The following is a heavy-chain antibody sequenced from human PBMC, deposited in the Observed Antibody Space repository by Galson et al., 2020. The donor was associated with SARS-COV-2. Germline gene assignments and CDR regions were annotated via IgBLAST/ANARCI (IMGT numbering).Heavy chain of an antibody. J-gene: IGHJ6*02. V-gene: IGHV3-30*04. CDR3: ARDRWTRGNYDILTGYYPTYYYYGMDV. CDR1: GFTFSSYA. Sequence: GGSLRLSCAASGFTFSSYAMHWVRQAPGKGLEWVAVISYDGSNKYYADSVKGRFTISRDNSKNTLYLQMNSLRAEDTAVYYCARDRWTRGNYDILTGYYPTYYYYGMDVWGQGTTVTVSS. CDR2: ISYDGSNK. D-gene: IGHD3-9*01.